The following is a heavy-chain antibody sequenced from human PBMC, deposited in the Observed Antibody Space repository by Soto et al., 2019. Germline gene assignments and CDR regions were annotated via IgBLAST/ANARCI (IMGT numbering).Heavy chain of an antibody. CDR3: AREPYGDSQYFDY. Sequence: VQLVESGGGMVQPGTSLRLSCAASGFTFNSRSLHWVRQRPDKGLEWVAVISHDGRVTFYADFVKGRFTVSRDNSKNTIYLQVNSLRAEDTAVYYCAREPYGDSQYFDYWGQGTLVTVSS. J-gene: IGHJ4*02. CDR1: GFTFNSRS. D-gene: IGHD2-21*02. CDR2: ISHDGRVT. V-gene: IGHV3-30*04.